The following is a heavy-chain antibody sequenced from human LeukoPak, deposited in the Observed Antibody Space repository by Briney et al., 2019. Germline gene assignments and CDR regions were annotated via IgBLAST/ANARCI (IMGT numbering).Heavy chain of an antibody. V-gene: IGHV3-48*03. CDR2: ISPSGTTM. D-gene: IGHD2-2*03. J-gene: IGHJ3*02. CDR1: GFNFHSHE. Sequence: GGSLRLSCAASGFNFHSHEMNWVRQAPGKGLEFISYISPSGTTMYYADSVKGRFTISRDNAKNSLYLQMSSLRAEDTAVYYCARGGYCTTALCYAMNAFDIWGQGTIVTVSS. CDR3: ARGGYCTTALCYAMNAFDI.